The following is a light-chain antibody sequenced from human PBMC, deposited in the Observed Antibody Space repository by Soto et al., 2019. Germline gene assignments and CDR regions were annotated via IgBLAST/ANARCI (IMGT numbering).Light chain of an antibody. Sequence: EIVLTQYKEPLSLSPGESATLSCGASQSVRSSYLAWYQQTPGQTPRLLIYAASSRATGIPDRFSGSGSGTDFSLTISRLEAEDFAVYYCQQYGSSPRTFGQGTKVDIK. J-gene: IGKJ1*01. CDR2: AAS. CDR3: QQYGSSPRT. V-gene: IGKV3-20*01. CDR1: QSVRSSY.